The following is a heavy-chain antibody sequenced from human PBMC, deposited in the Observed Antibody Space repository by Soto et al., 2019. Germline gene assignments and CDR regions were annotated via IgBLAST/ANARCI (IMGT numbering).Heavy chain of an antibody. CDR3: ARGQPSPYYYGSGSYSWFDP. Sequence: SETLSLTCTVSGGSISSYYWSWIRQPPGKGLEWIRYIYYSKSTNYNPSLKSRVTISVDTSKNQFSLKQSSVTAADTAVYYCARGQPSPYYYGSGSYSWFDPWGQGTLVTVS. CDR1: GGSISSYY. D-gene: IGHD3-10*01. J-gene: IGHJ5*02. CDR2: IYYSKST. V-gene: IGHV4-59*01.